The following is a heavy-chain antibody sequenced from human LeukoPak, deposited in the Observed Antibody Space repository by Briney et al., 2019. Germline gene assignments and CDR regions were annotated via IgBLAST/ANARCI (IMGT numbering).Heavy chain of an antibody. CDR1: GFTFSTYA. J-gene: IGHJ5*01. CDR3: AKDYAPLVGLHRWGDWFAP. Sequence: GGSLRLSCAASGFTFSTYAMTWVRQAPGKGLEWVSLISGTGGSTYYADSVKGRFTISRDNSKNTLYLQMNSLRAEDTAGYYCAKDYAPLVGLHRWGDWFAPSGQPPPVTASS. V-gene: IGHV3-23*01. CDR2: ISGTGGST. D-gene: IGHD1-26*01.